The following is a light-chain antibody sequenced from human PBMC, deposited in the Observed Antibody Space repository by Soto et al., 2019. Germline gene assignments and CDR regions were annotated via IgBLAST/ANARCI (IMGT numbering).Light chain of an antibody. V-gene: IGKV4-1*01. CDR2: WDS. CDR3: HQYYRSPYT. CDR1: QSVFYTPNNRNY. Sequence: DIVMTQSPDSLSVSLGERATINCRSSQSVFYTPNNRNYLGWYQQRPGQPPKLLIYWDSIRESGVPDRFSGSGSGTDFTLTIDSLQAEDVAVYFCHQYYRSPYTFGQGTKLEIK. J-gene: IGKJ2*01.